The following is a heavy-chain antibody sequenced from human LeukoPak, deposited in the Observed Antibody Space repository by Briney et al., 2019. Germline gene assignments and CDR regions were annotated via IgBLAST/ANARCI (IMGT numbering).Heavy chain of an antibody. Sequence: SQTLSLTCTVSGDPINSGGYYWSWIRQHPGKGLEWIGYIYYTGFTYYNPSLKSRLTMSIDTSKNQFSLKLSSVTAADTAVYYCARDRRGSAWTNWFDPWGQGTLVTVSS. CDR2: IYYTGFT. CDR1: GDPINSGGYY. CDR3: ARDRRGSAWTNWFDP. V-gene: IGHV4-31*03. J-gene: IGHJ5*02. D-gene: IGHD6-25*01.